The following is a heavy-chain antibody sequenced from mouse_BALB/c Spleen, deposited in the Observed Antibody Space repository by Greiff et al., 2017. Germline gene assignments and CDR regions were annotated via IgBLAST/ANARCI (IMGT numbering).Heavy chain of an antibody. V-gene: IGHV1-5*01. CDR3: TRWDYRYDGTWFAY. CDR2: IYPGNSDT. D-gene: IGHD2-14*01. CDR1: GYSFTSYW. J-gene: IGHJ3*01. Sequence: EVQLQQSGTVLARPGASVKMSCKASGYSFTSYWMHWVKQRPGQGLEWIGSIYPGNSDTSYNQKFKGKAKLTAVTSASTAYMELSSLTNEDSAVYYCTRWDYRYDGTWFAYWGQGTLVTVSA.